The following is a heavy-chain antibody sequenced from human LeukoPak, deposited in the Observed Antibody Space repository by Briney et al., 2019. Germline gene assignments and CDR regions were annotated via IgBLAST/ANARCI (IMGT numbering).Heavy chain of an antibody. CDR2: ISSSSSYI. D-gene: IGHD3-22*01. CDR1: GFTFSSYS. V-gene: IGHV3-21*01. Sequence: PGGSLRLSCAASGFTFSSYSMNWVRQAPGKGLEWVSSISSSSSYIYYADSVKGRFTISRDNAKNSLYLQMNSLRAEDTAVYYCARDREYYDSTTQGAFDIWGQGTMVTVSS. CDR3: ARDREYYDSTTQGAFDI. J-gene: IGHJ3*02.